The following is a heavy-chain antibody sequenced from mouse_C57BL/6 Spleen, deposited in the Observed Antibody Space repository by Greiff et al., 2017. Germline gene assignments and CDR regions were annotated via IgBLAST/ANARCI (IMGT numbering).Heavy chain of an antibody. V-gene: IGHV1-59*01. CDR1: GYTFTSYW. D-gene: IGHD3-1*01. Sequence: QVQMQQPGAELVRPGTSVKLSCKASGYTFTSYWMHWVKQRPGQGLEWIGVIDPSDSYTNYNQKFKGKATLTVDTSSSTAYMLLSSLTSEDSAVYYCARFGDGEAYWGQGTLVTVSA. J-gene: IGHJ3*01. CDR2: IDPSDSYT. CDR3: ARFGDGEAY.